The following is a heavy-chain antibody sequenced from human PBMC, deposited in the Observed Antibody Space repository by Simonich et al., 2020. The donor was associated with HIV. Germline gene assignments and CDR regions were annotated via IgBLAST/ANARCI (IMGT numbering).Heavy chain of an antibody. J-gene: IGHJ3*01. CDR3: ARHFWVGESWGAFDF. Sequence: QVQLQQWGAGLLKPSETLSLTCAVYGGSFSGHYWTWIRQPPGKGREWIGELNHSGTSNYNPSLKSRVTISLDTSKNQFSLKLNSVTAADTAVYYCARHFWVGESWGAFDFWGQGTMVTVSS. CDR1: GGSFSGHY. CDR2: LNHSGTS. V-gene: IGHV4-34*02. D-gene: IGHD3-10*01.